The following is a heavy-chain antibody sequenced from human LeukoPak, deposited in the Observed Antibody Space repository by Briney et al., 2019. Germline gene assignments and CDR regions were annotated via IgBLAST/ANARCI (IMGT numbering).Heavy chain of an antibody. CDR1: GYTFTMNY. Sequence: GASVKVSYKASGYTFTMNYLHWVGQAPGKGGEGMEIIIPSGGTTDYPQKFQGRVTITSDTSTSTVYMELRSLTSEDTAVYYCARAKEYVLAFDIWGQGTLITVSS. CDR3: ARAKEYVLAFDI. J-gene: IGHJ3*02. D-gene: IGHD2/OR15-2a*01. V-gene: IGHV1-46*01. CDR2: IIPSGGTT.